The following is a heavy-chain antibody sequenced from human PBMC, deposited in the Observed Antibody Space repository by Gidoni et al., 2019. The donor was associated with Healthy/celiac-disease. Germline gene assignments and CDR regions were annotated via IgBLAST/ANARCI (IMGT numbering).Heavy chain of an antibody. CDR1: GYTFTSYA. J-gene: IGHJ6*02. CDR2: INAGNGNT. D-gene: IGHD6-13*01. CDR3: ARGGIAAAGTVHYYYYYGMDV. Sequence: QVQLVQSGAEVKKPGASVKVSCKASGYTFTSYAMHWVRQAPGQRLEWMGWINAGNGNTKYSQKFQGRVTITRDTSASTAYMELSSLRSEDTAVYYCARGGIAAAGTVHYYYYYGMDVWGQGTTVTVSS. V-gene: IGHV1-3*01.